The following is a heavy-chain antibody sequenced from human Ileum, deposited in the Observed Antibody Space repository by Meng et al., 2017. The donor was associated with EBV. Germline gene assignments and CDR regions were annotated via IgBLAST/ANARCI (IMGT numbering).Heavy chain of an antibody. J-gene: IGHJ4*02. CDR1: GFTFSSYW. CDR2: TNENGATT. Sequence: EVQLVESGGALVPPGGSLRLSCAASGFTFSSYWMHWVRQAPGKGLEWVSRTNENGATTTYADSVKGRFTISRDNAKNTLYLQMNSLRAEDTAVYYCSRDLAGSDDYWGQGTLVTVSS. V-gene: IGHV3-74*03. CDR3: SRDLAGSDDY. D-gene: IGHD1-14*01.